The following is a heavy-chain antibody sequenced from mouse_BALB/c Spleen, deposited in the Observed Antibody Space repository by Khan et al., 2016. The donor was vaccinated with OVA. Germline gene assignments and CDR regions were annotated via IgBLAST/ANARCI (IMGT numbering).Heavy chain of an antibody. CDR1: GYYITSDYV. D-gene: IGHD2-3*01. CDR2: ISYSGST. CDR3: AGGRLVHRYPNNFSN. J-gene: IGHJ2*01. V-gene: IGHV3-2*02. Sequence: EVQLQESGPGLLKPSQSLSLTCTVTGYYITSDYVWNWIRQFPGNKLEWMAYISYSGSTTYSPSLRSRISITRDTSKNPFFLQLNSVTTEHKATYLCAGGRLVHRYPNNFSNGGQGTTLTVSS.